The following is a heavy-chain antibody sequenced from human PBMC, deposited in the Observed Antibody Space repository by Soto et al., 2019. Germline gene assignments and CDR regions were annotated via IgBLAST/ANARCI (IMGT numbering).Heavy chain of an antibody. CDR2: ISSSSRHI. D-gene: IGHD1-26*01. CDR1: GFTFSSYS. CDR3: ARDTSDLWEPDQYFPH. Sequence: EVQLVESGGGLVKPGGSLTLSCAASGFTFSSYSMNWVRQAPGKGLEWVSSISSSSRHIYYADSVKGRFTISRDNAKNSLYLQMNSLRAEDTAMYFCARDTSDLWEPDQYFPHWGQGTLVAVSS. J-gene: IGHJ1*01. V-gene: IGHV3-21*01.